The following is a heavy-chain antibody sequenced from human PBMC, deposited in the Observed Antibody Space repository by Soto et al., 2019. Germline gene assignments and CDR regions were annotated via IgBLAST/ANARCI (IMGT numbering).Heavy chain of an antibody. Sequence: ASVKVSCKASGYTFTGYYMHWVRQAPGQGLEWMGWINPNSGGTNYAQKFQGRVTMTRDTSISTAYMELSRLRSDDTAVYYCARSPRYCSSISCYRYYYYGMDVWGQGTTVTVSS. J-gene: IGHJ6*02. CDR3: ARSPRYCSSISCYRYYYYGMDV. V-gene: IGHV1-2*02. CDR1: GYTFTGYY. CDR2: INPNSGGT. D-gene: IGHD2-2*02.